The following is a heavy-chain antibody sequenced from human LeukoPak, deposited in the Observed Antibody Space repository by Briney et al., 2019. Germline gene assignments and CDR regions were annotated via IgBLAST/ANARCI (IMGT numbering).Heavy chain of an antibody. Sequence: SETLSLTCAVYGGSFSGYYWSWIRQPPGKGLEWIGEINHSGSTNYNPSLKSRVTISVDTSKNQFSLKLSSVTAADTAVYYCARGRSNGWFYWGQGTLVTVSS. J-gene: IGHJ4*02. V-gene: IGHV4-34*01. CDR2: INHSGST. CDR1: GGSFSGYY. CDR3: ARGRSNGWFY. D-gene: IGHD2-8*01.